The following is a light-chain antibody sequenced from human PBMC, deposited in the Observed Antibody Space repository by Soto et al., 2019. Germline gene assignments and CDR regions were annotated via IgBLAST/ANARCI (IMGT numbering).Light chain of an antibody. CDR3: CSYAGSYTLV. J-gene: IGLJ2*01. CDR1: STDVGGYNF. CDR2: EAT. Sequence: QSALTQPASVSGSPGQSITISCTGTSTDVGGYNFVSWYQQPPGKAPKLMIYEATKRPSGVSDRFSGSKSGNTASLTISGLQAEDEADYYCCSYAGSYTLVFGGGTQLTVL. V-gene: IGLV2-23*01.